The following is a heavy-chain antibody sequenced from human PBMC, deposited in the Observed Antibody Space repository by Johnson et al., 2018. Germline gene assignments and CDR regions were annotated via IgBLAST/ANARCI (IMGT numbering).Heavy chain of an antibody. Sequence: EVQLVESGGGLVQPGGSLRLSCAASGFTFSSYDMHWVRQATGKGLEWVSAIGIAGDTYYRGSVKGRFTISRDNSKNTLYLQMNSLRAEDTAVYYCANLATVTTSDAFDIWGQGTMVTVSS. CDR3: ANLATVTTSDAFDI. CDR2: IGIAGDT. J-gene: IGHJ3*02. V-gene: IGHV3-13*01. D-gene: IGHD4-17*01. CDR1: GFTFSSYD.